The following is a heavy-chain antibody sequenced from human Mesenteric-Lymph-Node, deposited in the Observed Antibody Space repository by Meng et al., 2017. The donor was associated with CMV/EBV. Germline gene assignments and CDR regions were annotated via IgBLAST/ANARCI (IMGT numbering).Heavy chain of an antibody. Sequence: SLKISCAASGFTFDDYAMHWVRQAPGKGLEWVSGISWNSGSIGYADSVKGRFTISRDNAKNSLYLQMNSLRAEDTALYYCAKVVAGYYYGLDVWGQGTTVTVSS. CDR1: GFTFDDYA. V-gene: IGHV3-9*01. CDR3: AKVVAGYYYGLDV. J-gene: IGHJ6*02. CDR2: ISWNSGSI. D-gene: IGHD6-19*01.